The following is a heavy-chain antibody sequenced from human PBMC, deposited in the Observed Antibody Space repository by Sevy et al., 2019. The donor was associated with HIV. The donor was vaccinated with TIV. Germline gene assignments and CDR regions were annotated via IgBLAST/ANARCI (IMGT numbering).Heavy chain of an antibody. V-gene: IGHV3-7*03. J-gene: IGHJ6*02. Sequence: GGSLRLSCAGSGFTFSNFWMTWVRQGPGKGLEWVANIKKDGSEKYYMDSVKGRFIISRDNAENSLYLQMNSLRAEDTAVYYCARDCNSASCLWGLDVWGQGTTVTVSS. CDR2: IKKDGSEK. D-gene: IGHD1-26*01. CDR1: GFTFSNFW. CDR3: ARDCNSASCLWGLDV.